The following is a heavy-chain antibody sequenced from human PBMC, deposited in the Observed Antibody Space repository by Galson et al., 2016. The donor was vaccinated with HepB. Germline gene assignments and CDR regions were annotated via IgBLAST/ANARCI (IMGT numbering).Heavy chain of an antibody. D-gene: IGHD1-26*01. J-gene: IGHJ4*02. Sequence: SLRLSCAASGFTFSSFWMSWVRQAPGKGLEWVANIHQDGGQRYYGDSVKGRFTVSRGNAKNSLYLHMNSLRVDDTALYHCARRMLVGAGFDYWGQGALVTVSS. CDR3: ARRMLVGAGFDY. CDR2: IHQDGGQR. V-gene: IGHV3-7*04. CDR1: GFTFSSFW.